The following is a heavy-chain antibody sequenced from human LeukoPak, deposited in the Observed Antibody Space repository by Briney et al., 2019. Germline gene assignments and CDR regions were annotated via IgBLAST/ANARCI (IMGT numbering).Heavy chain of an antibody. V-gene: IGHV4-30-2*01. Sequence: SQTLSLTCTVSGGSISSGGYYWSWIRQPPGKGLEWIGEINHSGSTNYNPSLKSRVTISVDTSKNQFSLKLSSVTAADTAVYYCARRYRYRFVPYYYYMDVWGKGTTVTVSS. D-gene: IGHD3-16*02. J-gene: IGHJ6*03. CDR1: GGSISSGGYY. CDR2: INHSGST. CDR3: ARRYRYRFVPYYYYMDV.